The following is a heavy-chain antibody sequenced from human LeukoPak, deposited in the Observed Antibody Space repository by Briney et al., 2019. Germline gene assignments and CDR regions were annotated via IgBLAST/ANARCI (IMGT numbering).Heavy chain of an antibody. V-gene: IGHV1-58*01. Sequence: RASVKVSCKASGFTFTSSAVQWVRQARGQRLEWIGWIVVGSGNTNYAQKFQERVTITRDMSTSTAYMELSSLRSEDTAVYYCAAGGLGYCSSTSCYPPFDYWGQGTLVTVSS. J-gene: IGHJ4*02. CDR1: GFTFTSSA. D-gene: IGHD2-2*03. CDR2: IVVGSGNT. CDR3: AAGGLGYCSSTSCYPPFDY.